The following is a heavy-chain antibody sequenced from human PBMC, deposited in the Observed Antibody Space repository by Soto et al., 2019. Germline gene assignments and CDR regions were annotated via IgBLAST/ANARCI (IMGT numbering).Heavy chain of an antibody. CDR1: GYTFTSYD. Sequence: ASVKVSCKASGYTFTSYDINWVRQATGQGLEWMGWMNPNSGNTGYAQKFQGRVTMTRNTSISTAYMELSSLISEDTAVYYCARGELLWFGELLRWGQGTLVTAPQ. J-gene: IGHJ4*02. CDR2: MNPNSGNT. V-gene: IGHV1-8*01. D-gene: IGHD3-10*01. CDR3: ARGELLWFGELLR.